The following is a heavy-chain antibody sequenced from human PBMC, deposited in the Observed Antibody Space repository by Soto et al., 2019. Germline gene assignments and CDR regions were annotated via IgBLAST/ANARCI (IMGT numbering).Heavy chain of an antibody. CDR3: ARNMDYYYGRGSGNGHGV. CDR2: INPKFGDT. Sequence: QVQLVQSGAEVKEPGDSVRVSCEASGYTFTAYYIHWVRRAPGQGLEWMGWINPKFGDTTYAQDFHGRVSMTRDISISTVYMELSRLTSDDTAIYYCARNMDYYYGRGSGNGHGVWGQGTTVTVFS. CDR1: GYTFTAYY. V-gene: IGHV1-2*02. J-gene: IGHJ6*02. D-gene: IGHD3-10*02.